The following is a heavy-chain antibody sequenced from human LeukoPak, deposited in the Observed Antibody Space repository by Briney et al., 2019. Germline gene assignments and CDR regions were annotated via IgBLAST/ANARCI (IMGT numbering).Heavy chain of an antibody. V-gene: IGHV4-39*01. Sequence: SETLSLTCTVSGGSISSSSYYWGWIRQPPGKGLEWIGSIYYSGSTYYNPSLKSRVTISVDTSKNQFSLKLSSVTVADTAVYYCARHGIVGATNYFDYWGQGTLVTVSS. D-gene: IGHD1-26*01. J-gene: IGHJ4*02. CDR1: GGSISSSSYY. CDR2: IYYSGST. CDR3: ARHGIVGATNYFDY.